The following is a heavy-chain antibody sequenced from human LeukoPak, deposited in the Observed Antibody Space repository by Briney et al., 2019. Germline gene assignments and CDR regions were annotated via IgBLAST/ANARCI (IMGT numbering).Heavy chain of an antibody. CDR3: ASTEWNYAR. J-gene: IGHJ4*02. CDR1: GVSISSYY. D-gene: IGHD1-7*01. CDR2: IYYSGST. V-gene: IGHV4-59*08. Sequence: SETLSLTCTVSGVSISSYYWSWMRQSPGKGLEWIGYIYYSGSTNYNPSLKSRVTISLDTSKNQFSLQLRSVTAADTAVYYCASTEWNYARWGQGTLVTVSS.